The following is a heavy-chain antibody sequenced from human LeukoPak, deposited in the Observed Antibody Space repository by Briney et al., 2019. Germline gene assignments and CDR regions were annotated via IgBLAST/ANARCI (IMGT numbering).Heavy chain of an antibody. CDR1: GFTFSSYA. J-gene: IGHJ4*02. Sequence: GGSLRLSCAASGFTFSSYARSWVRQAPGKGLEWVSAISGSGGSTYYADTVKGRFSISRDNSKNTLYLQMNSLRAEDTAVYYCAKEGGGSYPFDYWGQGTLVTVSS. CDR3: AKEGGGSYPFDY. CDR2: ISGSGGST. V-gene: IGHV3-23*01. D-gene: IGHD1-26*01.